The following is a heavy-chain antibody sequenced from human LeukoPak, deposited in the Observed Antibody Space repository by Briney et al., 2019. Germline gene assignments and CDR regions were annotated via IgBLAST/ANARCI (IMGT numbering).Heavy chain of an antibody. D-gene: IGHD2-2*01. Sequence: PGGSLRLSCAASGFTFSSYGMHWVRQAPGKGLEWVAFIRYDGSNKYYADSVKGRFTISRDNAKNSLYLQMNSLRAEDTAVYYCARGNEYCSSTSCYAYYYYYTDVWGKGTTVTISS. CDR2: IRYDGSNK. CDR1: GFTFSSYG. V-gene: IGHV3-30*02. J-gene: IGHJ6*03. CDR3: ARGNEYCSSTSCYAYYYYYTDV.